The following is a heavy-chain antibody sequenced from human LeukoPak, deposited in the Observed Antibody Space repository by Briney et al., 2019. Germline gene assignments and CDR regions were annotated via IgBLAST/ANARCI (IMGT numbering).Heavy chain of an antibody. CDR3: ATSPAVVTNY. V-gene: IGHV3-74*01. Sequence: PGGSLRLSCAASGLTFSSYWMHWVRQAPGKGLVWVSRISSDGSTTTYADSVEGRFTISRDNAKNTLCLQMNSLRAEDTAVYYCATSPAVVTNYWGQGTLVTVPS. D-gene: IGHD4-23*01. CDR1: GLTFSSYW. J-gene: IGHJ4*02. CDR2: ISSDGSTT.